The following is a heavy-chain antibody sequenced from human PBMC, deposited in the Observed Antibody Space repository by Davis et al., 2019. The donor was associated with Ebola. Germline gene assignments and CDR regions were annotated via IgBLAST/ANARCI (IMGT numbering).Heavy chain of an antibody. V-gene: IGHV3-30-3*01. CDR3: ARDATPVSGFYYYGMDV. D-gene: IGHD3-10*01. CDR1: GFTFSDYA. CDR2: ISYDGSNT. J-gene: IGHJ6*04. Sequence: PGGSLRLSCAASGFTFSDYALHWVRQAPGKGLEWVAFISYDGSNTYYADSVKGRFTISRDSSKNTLYLQMNSLRTEDTAVYYCARDATPVSGFYYYGMDVWGKGTTVTVSS.